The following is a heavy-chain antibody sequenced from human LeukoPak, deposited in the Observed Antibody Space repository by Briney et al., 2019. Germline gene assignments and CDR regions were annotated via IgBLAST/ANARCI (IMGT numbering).Heavy chain of an antibody. V-gene: IGHV3-30*04. CDR3: ARAYSSRPGGFGP. Sequence: GGSLRLSCAASGFTFSSYAMHWVRRAPGKGLEWVAVISYDGSNKYYADSVKGRFTISRDNSKNTLYLQMNSLRAEDTAVYYCARAYSSRPGGFGPWGQGTLVTVSS. CDR2: ISYDGSNK. CDR1: GFTFSSYA. D-gene: IGHD6-13*01. J-gene: IGHJ5*02.